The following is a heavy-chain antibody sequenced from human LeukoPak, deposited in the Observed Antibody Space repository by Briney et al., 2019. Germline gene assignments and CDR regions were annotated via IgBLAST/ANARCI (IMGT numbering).Heavy chain of an antibody. Sequence: PGGSLRLSCAASGFTFSSYAMSWVRQAPGKGREGFSAISGSSWSTYYADSVKGRFTISRDNSNNTLNLQMNSMRAEDKAVYYCAKGKGYYYYYMDVWGKATTVSVSS. CDR3: AKGKGYYYYYMDV. V-gene: IGHV3-23*01. CDR1: GFTFSSYA. J-gene: IGHJ6*03. CDR2: ISGSSWST.